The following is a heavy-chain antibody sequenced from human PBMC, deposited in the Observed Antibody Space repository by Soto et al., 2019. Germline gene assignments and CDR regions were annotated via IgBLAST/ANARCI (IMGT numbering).Heavy chain of an antibody. CDR1: GDSVSSNSAA. J-gene: IGHJ4*02. CDR3: GTGTTSMGDF. CDR2: TYYRSKWYY. V-gene: IGHV6-1*01. D-gene: IGHD1-7*01. Sequence: PSQTLSLTCAISGDSVSSNSAAWNWIRQSPSRGLEGLGRTYYRSKWYYDYAVSVKSRVTIRPDTSKNRFSLQLNSVIPEDTALHSCGTGTTSMGDFCGQGPLVTLSS.